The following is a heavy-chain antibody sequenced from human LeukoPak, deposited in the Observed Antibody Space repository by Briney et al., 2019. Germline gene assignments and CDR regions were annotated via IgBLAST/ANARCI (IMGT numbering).Heavy chain of an antibody. J-gene: IGHJ4*02. D-gene: IGHD6-13*01. CDR3: ARRIAVSATFDY. Sequence: GESLKISCKGSGYSFTSYWIAWVRQMPGKGLEWMGIIYPGDPETRYSPSFQGQVTISADRSISTAYLQWSSLKASDTAMYYCARRIAVSATFDYWGQGTLVTVS. CDR2: IYPGDPET. CDR1: GYSFTSYW. V-gene: IGHV5-51*01.